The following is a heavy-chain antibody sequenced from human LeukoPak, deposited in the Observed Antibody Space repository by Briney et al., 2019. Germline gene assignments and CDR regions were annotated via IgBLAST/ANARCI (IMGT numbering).Heavy chain of an antibody. V-gene: IGHV3-23*01. CDR2: ISGSGGST. Sequence: GGSLRLSCAASGFTFSSTAMNWVRQAPAKGLEWVSTISGSGGSTYYADSVKGRFTISRDNSKNTLYVQMNSLRAEDTAVYYCAKSVGYSYGQLDYWGQGTLVTVSS. CDR3: AKSVGYSYGQLDY. CDR1: GFTFSSTA. D-gene: IGHD5-18*01. J-gene: IGHJ4*02.